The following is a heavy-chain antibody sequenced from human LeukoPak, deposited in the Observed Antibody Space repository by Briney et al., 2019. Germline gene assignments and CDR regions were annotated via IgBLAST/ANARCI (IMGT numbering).Heavy chain of an antibody. CDR2: INPSGGST. V-gene: IGHV1-46*01. Sequence: GASVKVSCKASGYTFTSYGISWVRQAPGQGLEWMGIINPSGGSTSYAQKFQGRVTMTRDTSTSTVYMELSSLRSEDTAVYYCARGNNKYQLLHRGSYFDYWGQGTLVTVSS. D-gene: IGHD2-2*01. CDR1: GYTFTSYG. J-gene: IGHJ4*02. CDR3: ARGNNKYQLLHRGSYFDY.